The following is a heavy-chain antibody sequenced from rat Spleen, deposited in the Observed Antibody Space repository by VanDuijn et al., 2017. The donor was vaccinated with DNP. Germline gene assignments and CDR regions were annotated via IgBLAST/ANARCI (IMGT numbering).Heavy chain of an antibody. J-gene: IGHJ2*01. CDR1: RFTFSDYN. V-gene: IGHV5-7*01. CDR2: IIYDGSRT. CDR3: ARHQWTLYFDY. Sequence: EVQLVESGGGLVQPGRSLKLSCAASRFTFSDYNMAWVRQAPKKGLEWVATIIYDGSRTYYRDSVKGRFTISRDNAKSTLYLQMDSLRSEDTATYYCARHQWTLYFDYWGQGVMVTVSS. D-gene: IGHD3-2*01.